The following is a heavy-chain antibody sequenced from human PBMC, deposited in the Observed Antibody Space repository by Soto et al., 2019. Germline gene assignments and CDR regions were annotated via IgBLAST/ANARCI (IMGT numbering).Heavy chain of an antibody. Sequence: QVHLVQSGAEVKKPGASVKVSCKAYGYIFSTYTMHWVRQAPGQRLEWMGWINAANGNTKYSQNFQGRVTISRDTSASTAYLELSSLRSEDTAVYYCARVSFETSGYADYWGQGTLVTVSS. CDR2: INAANGNT. V-gene: IGHV1-3*01. CDR3: ARVSFETSGYADY. J-gene: IGHJ4*02. CDR1: GYIFSTYT. D-gene: IGHD3-22*01.